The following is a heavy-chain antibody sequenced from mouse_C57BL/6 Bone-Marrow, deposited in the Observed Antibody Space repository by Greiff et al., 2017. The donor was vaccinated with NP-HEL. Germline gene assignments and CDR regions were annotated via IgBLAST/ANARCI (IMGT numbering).Heavy chain of an antibody. CDR3: ASPFITTVVEGYAMDY. Sequence: VMLVESGPGLVQPSQSLSIPCTVSGFSLTSYGVHWVRQSPGKGLEWLGVIWSGGSTDYNAAFISSLSIRTDNSKSQGFLKMNRLQADDTAIDYCASPFITTVVEGYAMDYWGQGTSVTVSS. J-gene: IGHJ4*01. D-gene: IGHD1-1*01. CDR2: IWSGGST. V-gene: IGHV2-2*01. CDR1: GFSLTSYG.